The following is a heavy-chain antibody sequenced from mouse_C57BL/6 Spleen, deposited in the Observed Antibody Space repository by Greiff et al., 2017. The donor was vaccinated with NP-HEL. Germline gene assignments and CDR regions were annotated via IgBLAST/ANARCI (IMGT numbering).Heavy chain of an antibody. V-gene: IGHV1-54*01. CDR3: AIFYYDLSY. CDR2: INPGSGGT. CDR1: GYAFTNYL. D-gene: IGHD2-4*01. J-gene: IGHJ3*01. Sequence: VQLQQSGAELVRPGTSVKVSCKASGYAFTNYLIEWVKQRPGQGLEWIGVINPGSGGTNYNEKFKGKATLTADKSSSTSYMQLSSLTSEDSAVYFCAIFYYDLSYWGQGTLVTVSA.